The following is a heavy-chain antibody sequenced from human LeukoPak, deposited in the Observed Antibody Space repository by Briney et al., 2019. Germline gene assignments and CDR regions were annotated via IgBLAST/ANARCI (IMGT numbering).Heavy chain of an antibody. D-gene: IGHD2-21*01. J-gene: IGHJ4*02. CDR3: ARLVDLWPGYYFDY. Sequence: SETLSLTCTVSGGSISSSSYYWGWIRQPPGKGLEWIGSIYYSGSTYYNPSLKSRVTISVDTSKNQFSLKLSSVTAADTAVYYCARLVDLWPGYYFDYWGQGTLVTVSS. CDR1: GGSISSSSYY. CDR2: IYYSGST. V-gene: IGHV4-39*01.